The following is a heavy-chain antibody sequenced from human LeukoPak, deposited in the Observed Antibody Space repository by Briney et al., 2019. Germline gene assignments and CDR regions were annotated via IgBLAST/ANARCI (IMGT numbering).Heavy chain of an antibody. CDR1: GGSISAYY. CDR3: ARFGTSSSRFFDQ. D-gene: IGHD6-6*01. CDR2: IHYSGTT. V-gene: IGHV4-59*01. J-gene: IGHJ4*02. Sequence: SETLSLTCTVSGGSISAYYWSWIRQPPGKGLEWIGYIHYSGTTNYYPSLKRPVTIALDTSKNQFSLKLNSVTAADTAVYYCARFGTSSSRFFDQWGQGTLVTVSS.